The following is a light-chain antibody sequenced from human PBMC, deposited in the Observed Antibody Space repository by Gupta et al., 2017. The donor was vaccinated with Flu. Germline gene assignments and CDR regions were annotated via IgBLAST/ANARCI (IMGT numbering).Light chain of an antibody. J-gene: IGLJ2*01. Sequence: QSVLTQPPPVSGAPGQRVTISCTGSSSNIGAVYDVPWHQQLPGTAPKLLIYGNNNRPSGVPDRFSGSKSGTSASLAITGLQAEDEADYYCQSYDSSLSALFGGGTKVTVL. V-gene: IGLV1-40*01. CDR1: SSNIGAVYD. CDR2: GNN. CDR3: QSYDSSLSAL.